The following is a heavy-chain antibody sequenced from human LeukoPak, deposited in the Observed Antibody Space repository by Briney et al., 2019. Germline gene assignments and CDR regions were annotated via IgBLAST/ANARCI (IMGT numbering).Heavy chain of an antibody. Sequence: PSETLSLTCTVSGGSISSSSYYWGWIRQPPGKGLEWIGSIYYSGSTYYNPSLKSRVTISVDTSKNQFSLKLSSVTAADTAVYYCAMGNLGYSSSWYEAFDIWGQGTMVTVSS. V-gene: IGHV4-39*01. D-gene: IGHD6-13*01. CDR3: AMGNLGYSSSWYEAFDI. CDR2: IYYSGST. CDR1: GGSISSSSYY. J-gene: IGHJ3*02.